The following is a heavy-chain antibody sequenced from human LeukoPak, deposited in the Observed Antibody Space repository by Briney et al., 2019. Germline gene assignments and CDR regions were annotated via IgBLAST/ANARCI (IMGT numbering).Heavy chain of an antibody. V-gene: IGHV1-8*01. J-gene: IGHJ6*02. Sequence: GASVKVSCKASGYTFTSYDINWVRQATGQGLEWMGWMNPNSGNTGYAQKFQGRVTMTRNTSISTAYMELSRLRSDDTAVYYCARYYGPGTYYYYYGMDVWGQGTTVTVSS. CDR3: ARYYGPGTYYYYYGMDV. D-gene: IGHD3-10*01. CDR2: MNPNSGNT. CDR1: GYTFTSYD.